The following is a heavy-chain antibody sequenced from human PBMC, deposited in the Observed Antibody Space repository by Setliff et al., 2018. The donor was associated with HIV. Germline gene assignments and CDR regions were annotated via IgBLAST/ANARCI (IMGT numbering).Heavy chain of an antibody. V-gene: IGHV4-38-2*01. Sequence: SETLSLTCAVSGFSINSCYSWDLIRQSPGKVLEWIGALYNSWSTYYNPSLNSRVTISVDTYKNHFSLKLTSVTAAATALYYCARGLIAVTCTWFDPWGQGTLVTVSS. CDR3: ARGLIAVTCTWFDP. D-gene: IGHD6-13*01. CDR2: LYNSWST. CDR1: GFSINSCYS. J-gene: IGHJ5*02.